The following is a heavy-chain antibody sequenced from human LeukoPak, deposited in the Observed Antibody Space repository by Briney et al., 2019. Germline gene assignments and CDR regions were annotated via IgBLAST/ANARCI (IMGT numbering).Heavy chain of an antibody. J-gene: IGHJ4*02. CDR1: GFTFSSYS. V-gene: IGHV3-48*01. CDR3: ARGIWNDPYY. Sequence: GGSLRLSCAASGFTFSSYSMNWVRQAQGKGLEWVSYISSGSSTIYYADSVKGRFTISRDNAKNSLYLQMNSLRAEDTAVYYCARGIWNDPYYWGQGTLVTVSS. CDR2: ISSGSSTI. D-gene: IGHD1-1*01.